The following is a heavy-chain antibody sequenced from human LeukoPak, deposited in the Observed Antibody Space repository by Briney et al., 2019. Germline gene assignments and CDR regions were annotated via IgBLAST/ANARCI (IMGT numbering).Heavy chain of an antibody. CDR2: INSDGTST. Sequence: GGSLRLSCAASGFTFSNYFMHWVRQAPGKGLVWVSRINSDGTSTMYADSVKGRFTISRDNAKNTLYLQMNSLRAEDTAVYYCATRGIQLWFDNWGQGTLVTVSS. CDR3: ATRGIQLWFDN. J-gene: IGHJ4*02. V-gene: IGHV3-74*03. CDR1: GFTFSNYF. D-gene: IGHD5-18*01.